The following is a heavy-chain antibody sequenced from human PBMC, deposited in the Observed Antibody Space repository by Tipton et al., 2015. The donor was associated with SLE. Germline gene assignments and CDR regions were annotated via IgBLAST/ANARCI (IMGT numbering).Heavy chain of an antibody. V-gene: IGHV4-4*07. CDR2: ICCGGST. J-gene: IGHJ4*02. CDR1: GGSITNYY. D-gene: IGHD1-26*01. Sequence: TLSLTCTVSGGSITNYYWGWVRQPAGKGLEWIGRICCGGSTKYNPSLDSRVSLSGDTSKNQFSLGVTSVTAADTAVYYCARGGGSYYDYWGQGTLVTVSS. CDR3: ARGGGSYYDY.